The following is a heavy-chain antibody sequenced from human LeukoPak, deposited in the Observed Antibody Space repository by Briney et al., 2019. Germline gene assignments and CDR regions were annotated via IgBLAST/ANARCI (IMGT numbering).Heavy chain of an antibody. CDR3: ARGVTMVRGVILLDAFDI. J-gene: IGHJ3*02. CDR2: INIGNGNT. Sequence: GASVKVSCKASGYTFTSHAIYWVRQAPGQRLEWMGWINIGNGNTKFSQKFQGRVTITRDTSATTAYMELSSLRSEDTAVYYCARGVTMVRGVILLDAFDIWGQGTMVTVSS. V-gene: IGHV1-3*04. CDR1: GYTFTSHA. D-gene: IGHD3-10*01.